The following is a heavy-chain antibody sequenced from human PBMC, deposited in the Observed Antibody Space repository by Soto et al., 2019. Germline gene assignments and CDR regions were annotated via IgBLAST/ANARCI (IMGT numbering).Heavy chain of an antibody. D-gene: IGHD1-26*01. CDR3: ARRRSGSSYDY. Sequence: EVQLLESGGGLVQPGGSLRLSCAASGFTFSSYAMRWVRQAPVRGLEWVSAISGSGGSTYYADSVKGRFTISRDNSKNTLYLQLNSLRAADPAVYSCARRRSGSSYDYWGQGTLVTVSS. V-gene: IGHV3-23*01. CDR1: GFTFSSYA. CDR2: ISGSGGST. J-gene: IGHJ4*02.